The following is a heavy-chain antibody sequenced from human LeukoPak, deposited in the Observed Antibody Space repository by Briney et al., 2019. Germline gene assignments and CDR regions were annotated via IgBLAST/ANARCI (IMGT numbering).Heavy chain of an antibody. CDR2: IRAYKGST. CDR1: GYTFTSSG. CDR3: AREGDRGANIDY. Sequence: GAAVKVSCKASGYTFTSSGISWVRQAPGQGLEWMGWIRAYKGSTNYAQKLQGKVTMSKHTSTSKAYMELRSLRSDDMGVYYCAREGDRGANIDYWGQGTLVTVSS. D-gene: IGHD2-15*01. V-gene: IGHV1-18*03. J-gene: IGHJ4*02.